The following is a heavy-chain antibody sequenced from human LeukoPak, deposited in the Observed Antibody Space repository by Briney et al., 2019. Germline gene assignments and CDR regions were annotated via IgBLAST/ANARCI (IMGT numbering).Heavy chain of an antibody. CDR1: GGSINSYY. V-gene: IGHV4-59*12. J-gene: IGHJ4*02. Sequence: SETLSLTCNVSGGSINSYYWGWIRQPPGKRLELIGYIYYSGRTNYNPSLKSRVTISVDTSTNQISLKPTSVTAADTAVYFCARGTTKGYYYDTSGYYTKWGQGTLVTVSS. CDR3: ARGTTKGYYYDTSGYYTK. D-gene: IGHD3-22*01. CDR2: IYYSGRT.